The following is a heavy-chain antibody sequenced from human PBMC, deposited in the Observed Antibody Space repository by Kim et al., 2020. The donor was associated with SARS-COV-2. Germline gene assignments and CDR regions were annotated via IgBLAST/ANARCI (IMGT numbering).Heavy chain of an antibody. D-gene: IGHD3-10*01. Sequence: AQKLQGRVTITADESTSTAYMELSSLGSEDTAVYYCARVSGSQGNWFDPWGQGTLVTVSS. V-gene: IGHV1-69*01. CDR3: ARVSGSQGNWFDP. J-gene: IGHJ5*02.